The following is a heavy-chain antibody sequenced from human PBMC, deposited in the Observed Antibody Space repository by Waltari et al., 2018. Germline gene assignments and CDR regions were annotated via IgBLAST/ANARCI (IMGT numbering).Heavy chain of an antibody. Sequence: QVQLVQSGAAVKKPGASVKVSCKTSGNAFTSYYMHCVRQAPGQGLEWMGWIHPNSGGTNYAQKYQGRITMTRDTSISTVYMELSRLISNDTAVYYCARSYQSGSYSDYWGQGTPVTVSS. V-gene: IGHV1-2*02. CDR1: GNAFTSYY. CDR3: ARSYQSGSYSDY. CDR2: IHPNSGGT. D-gene: IGHD1-26*01. J-gene: IGHJ4*02.